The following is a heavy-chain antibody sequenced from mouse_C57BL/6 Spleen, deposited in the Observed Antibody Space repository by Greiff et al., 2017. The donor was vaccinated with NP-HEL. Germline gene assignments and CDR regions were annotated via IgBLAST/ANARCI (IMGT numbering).Heavy chain of an antibody. Sequence: QLKQSGAELVKPGASVKISCKASGYAFSSYWMNWVKQRPGKGLEWIGQIYPGDGDTNYNGKFKGKATLTADKSSSTAYMQLSSLTSEDSAVYFCARGTDYYGSSYGAYWGQGTLVTVSA. J-gene: IGHJ3*01. V-gene: IGHV1-80*01. D-gene: IGHD1-1*01. CDR3: ARGTDYYGSSYGAY. CDR1: GYAFSSYW. CDR2: IYPGDGDT.